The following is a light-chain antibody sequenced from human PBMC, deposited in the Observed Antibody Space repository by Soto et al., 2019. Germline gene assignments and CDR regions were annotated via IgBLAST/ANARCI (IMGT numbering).Light chain of an antibody. CDR1: SSNIGGNS. CDR3: GSWDSSLSAYV. Sequence: QSVMTQPPSVSAAPGQKVTISCSGSSSNIGGNSVSWYHQLPGTAPKLVIYDDNKRPSGIPDRFSGSKSGTSATLGITGFQNGDEADYYCGSWDSSLSAYVFGTGTKLTVL. J-gene: IGLJ1*01. V-gene: IGLV1-51*01. CDR2: DDN.